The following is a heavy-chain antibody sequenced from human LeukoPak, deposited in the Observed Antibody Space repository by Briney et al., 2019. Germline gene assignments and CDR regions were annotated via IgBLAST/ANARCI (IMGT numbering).Heavy chain of an antibody. CDR3: ARDGGWDAFDI. D-gene: IGHD6-19*01. Sequence: GGSLRHSCAASGFTFSSYEMNWVRQAPGKGLEWVSYISSSGSTIYYADSVKGRFTISRDNAKNSLYLQMSSLRAEDTAVYYCARDGGWDAFDIWGQGTMVTVSS. V-gene: IGHV3-48*03. CDR2: ISSSGSTI. J-gene: IGHJ3*02. CDR1: GFTFSSYE.